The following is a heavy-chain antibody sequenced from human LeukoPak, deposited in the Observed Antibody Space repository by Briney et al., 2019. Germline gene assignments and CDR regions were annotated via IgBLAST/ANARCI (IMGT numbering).Heavy chain of an antibody. CDR3: ARVSVAGYSSSWYPFDY. V-gene: IGHV4-34*12. CDR1: GGSFSGYY. J-gene: IGHJ4*02. CDR2: IIDTGST. Sequence: SETLSLTCAVYGGSFSGYYWTWIRQPPGKGREWSGEIIDTGSTKYNSSLKSRVTISVDTSKNQFSLSLDSVTAADTAVYYCARVSVAGYSSSWYPFDYWGQGILVTVSS. D-gene: IGHD6-13*01.